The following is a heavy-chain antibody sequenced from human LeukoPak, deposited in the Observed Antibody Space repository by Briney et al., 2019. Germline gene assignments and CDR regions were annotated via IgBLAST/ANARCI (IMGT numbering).Heavy chain of an antibody. CDR2: IIPMFGIV. D-gene: IGHD3-10*01. J-gene: IGHJ4*02. CDR3: ARGSPDSYGSGPFDY. Sequence: SVKVSCKASGGTFSSYAISWVRQAPGQGLEWMGGIIPMFGIVNYAQNFQGRVTISADESTSTAYMELSSLRSEDTAMYYCARGSPDSYGSGPFDYWAQGTLVTVSS. CDR1: GGTFSSYA. V-gene: IGHV1-69*13.